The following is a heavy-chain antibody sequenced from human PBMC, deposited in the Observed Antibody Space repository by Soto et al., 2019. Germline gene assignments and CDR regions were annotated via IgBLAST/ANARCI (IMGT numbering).Heavy chain of an antibody. CDR1: GFTFSSYA. CDR3: VNGPGYYDSSGYPGYYFDY. D-gene: IGHD3-22*01. V-gene: IGHV3-64D*06. CDR2: ISSNGGST. J-gene: IGHJ4*02. Sequence: GGSLRLSCSASGFTFSSYAMHWVRQAPGKGLEYVSDISSNGGSTYYADSVKGRFTISRDNSKNTLYLQMSSLRAEDTAVYYCVNGPGYYDSSGYPGYYFDYWGQGTLVTVSS.